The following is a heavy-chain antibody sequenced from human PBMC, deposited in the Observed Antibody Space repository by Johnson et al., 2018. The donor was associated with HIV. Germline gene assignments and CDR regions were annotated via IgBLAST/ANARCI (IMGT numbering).Heavy chain of an antibody. CDR2: IRYDGSNK. J-gene: IGHJ3*02. D-gene: IGHD2-21*01. CDR3: AKSEVVVIPEGAFDI. Sequence: QMLLVESGGGLVQPGGSLRLSCAASGFTVSSNYMSWVRQAPGKGLEWVAFIRYDGSNKYYANSVKGRFTISRDNSKNTLYLQMNSLRAEDTAVYYCAKSEVVVIPEGAFDIWGQGTMVTVSS. CDR1: GFTVSSNY. V-gene: IGHV3-30*02.